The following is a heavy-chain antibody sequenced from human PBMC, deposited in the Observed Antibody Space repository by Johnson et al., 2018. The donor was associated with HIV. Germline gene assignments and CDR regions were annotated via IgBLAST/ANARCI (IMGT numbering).Heavy chain of an antibody. Sequence: QVQLVESGGGVVQPGRSLRLSCAVSGFTFSSYAMHWVRQAPGKGLEWVALISYDGSNKYYTDSVKGRFTISRDNSKNTLYLQMNSLRAEDTAIYYCARPSVITTLTTTPWAFDIWGQGTMVTVSS. CDR3: ARPSVITTLTTTPWAFDI. J-gene: IGHJ3*02. V-gene: IGHV3-30*04. CDR2: ISYDGSNK. D-gene: IGHD4-17*01. CDR1: GFTFSSYA.